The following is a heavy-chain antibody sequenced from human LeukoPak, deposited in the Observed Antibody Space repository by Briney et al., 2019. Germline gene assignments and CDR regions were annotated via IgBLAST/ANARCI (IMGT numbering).Heavy chain of an antibody. CDR1: GYTYTNYG. J-gene: IGHJ4*02. Sequence: ASVKVSCKASGYTYTNYGIGWVRQAPGQGLEWMGWISAYYGDTKYAEKVQGRVTMTTDTSTSTAYMELRSLRSDDTAVYYCARNSHGYSSGWLQFNFDYWGQGTLVTVSS. CDR3: ARNSHGYSSGWLQFNFDY. D-gene: IGHD6-19*01. CDR2: ISAYYGDT. V-gene: IGHV1-18*01.